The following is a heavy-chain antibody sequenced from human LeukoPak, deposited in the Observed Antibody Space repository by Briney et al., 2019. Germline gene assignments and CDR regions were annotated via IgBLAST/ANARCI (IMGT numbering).Heavy chain of an antibody. Sequence: GGSLRLSCVASGFTFSSYGMHWVRQVPGKGLEWVALIWYDGSNKYYSDSVKGRFTISRDNSKNTLYLQMNSLRAEDTAVYYCARDRYVGATTAGDSDSWGQGTLVTVSS. CDR2: IWYDGSNK. D-gene: IGHD1-26*01. J-gene: IGHJ4*02. V-gene: IGHV3-33*01. CDR3: ARDRYVGATTAGDSDS. CDR1: GFTFSSYG.